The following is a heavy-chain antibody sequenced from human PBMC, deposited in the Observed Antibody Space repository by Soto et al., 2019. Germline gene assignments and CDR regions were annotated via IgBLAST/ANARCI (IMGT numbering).Heavy chain of an antibody. CDR2: IIPILGIA. D-gene: IGHD2-21*02. V-gene: IGHV1-69*02. CDR1: GGTFSSYT. Sequence: QVQLVQSGAEVKKPGSSVKVSCKASGGTFSSYTISWVRQAPGQGLEWMGRIIPILGIANYAQKFQGRVTITADKSTSTAYMELSSLRSEDTAVYYCASYCGGDCQGWFDPWGQGTLVTVSS. J-gene: IGHJ5*02. CDR3: ASYCGGDCQGWFDP.